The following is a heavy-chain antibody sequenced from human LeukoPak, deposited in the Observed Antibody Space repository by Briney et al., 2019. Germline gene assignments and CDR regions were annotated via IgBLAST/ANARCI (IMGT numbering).Heavy chain of an antibody. CDR3: ARVSRAGVKYYGGGKIPPYGMDV. CDR1: GFTFSSYA. D-gene: IGHD3-10*01. Sequence: GGSLRLSCAASGFTFSSYAMSWVRQAPGKGLEWVASITSSSGSIYYANSVKGRFTISRDNAKKSLHLQMNSLRVEDTAVSYCARVSRAGVKYYGGGKIPPYGMDVWGQGTTVTVSS. V-gene: IGHV3-21*01. J-gene: IGHJ6*02. CDR2: ITSSSGSI.